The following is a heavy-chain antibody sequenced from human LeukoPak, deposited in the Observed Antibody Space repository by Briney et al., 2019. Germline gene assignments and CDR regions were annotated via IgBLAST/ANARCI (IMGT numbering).Heavy chain of an antibody. CDR3: AKGGCNSCNYFNGMDV. D-gene: IGHD2/OR15-2a*01. CDR2: ISSDGSST. J-gene: IGHJ6*02. Sequence: GGSLRLSCAASGFSFSSYWMHWVRQAPGKGLVWVSRISSDGSSTIYADSVKGRFTISRDNAKNTLYLQMNSLRAEDTAVYYCAKGGCNSCNYFNGMDVWGQGTTVTVSS. V-gene: IGHV3-74*01. CDR1: GFSFSSYW.